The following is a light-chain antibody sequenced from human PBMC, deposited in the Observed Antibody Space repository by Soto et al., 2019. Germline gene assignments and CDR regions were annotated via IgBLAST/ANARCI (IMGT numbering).Light chain of an antibody. J-gene: IGKJ1*01. CDR3: QQGYTTPGT. CDR1: QSISAH. CDR2: AAT. Sequence: DIQMTQSPSSLSASVGDRVTITCRASQSISAHLNWYQQKPGKAPKVLIYAATNLENEVPSRFSGSESGTKFTPTISNVEPEYYATYYCQQGYTTPGTFGQGTKVE. V-gene: IGKV1-39*01.